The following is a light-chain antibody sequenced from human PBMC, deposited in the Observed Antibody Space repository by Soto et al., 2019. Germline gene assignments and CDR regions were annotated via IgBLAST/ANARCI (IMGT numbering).Light chain of an antibody. V-gene: IGLV2-14*03. CDR2: DVN. CDR1: SRDVGGYSY. CDR3: SSFTSYSTLV. J-gene: IGLJ2*01. Sequence: QSALTQPASVSGSPGQSITISCTGTSRDVGGYSYVSWYQQHPGKAPKLMIYDVNNRRSGVSDRFSGSKSGNTASLTISGLQAEDESDYYCSSFTSYSTLVFGGGTKLTVL.